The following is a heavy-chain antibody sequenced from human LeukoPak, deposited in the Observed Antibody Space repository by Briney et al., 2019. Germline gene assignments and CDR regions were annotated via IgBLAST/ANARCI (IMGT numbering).Heavy chain of an antibody. J-gene: IGHJ4*02. CDR1: GGTFSSYA. CDR3: ARDSRSGSYTRTPLSFDY. D-gene: IGHD3-10*01. Sequence: SVKVSCKASGGTFSSYAISWVRQAPGQGLEWMGGIIPIFGTANYAQKFQGRVTITADESTSTAYMELSSMRSEDTAVYHCARDSRSGSYTRTPLSFDYWGQGTLVTVSS. V-gene: IGHV1-69*13. CDR2: IIPIFGTA.